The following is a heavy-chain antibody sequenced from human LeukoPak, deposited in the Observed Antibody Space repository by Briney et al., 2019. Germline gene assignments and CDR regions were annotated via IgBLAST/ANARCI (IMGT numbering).Heavy chain of an antibody. CDR2: INPGVGST. V-gene: IGHV1-46*01. D-gene: IGHD6-13*01. CDR1: GGTFSSYA. Sequence: ASVKVSCKASGGTFSSYAISWVRQAPGQGLEWMGIINPGVGSTSYAQKFQGRVTMTSDTSTSTVYMELSSLRSEDTAIYYCARDQAAVGTGIDYWGQGTLVTVSS. CDR3: ARDQAAVGTGIDY. J-gene: IGHJ4*02.